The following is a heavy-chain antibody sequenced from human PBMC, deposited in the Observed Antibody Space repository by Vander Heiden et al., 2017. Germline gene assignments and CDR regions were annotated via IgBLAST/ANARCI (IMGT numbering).Heavy chain of an antibody. V-gene: IGHV1-18*04. Sequence: QVQLVQSGAEVKKAGASVKVSCKASGYTFSSNGITWVRQTPGQGLEWMRWISPYNGITEYAQKLQGRVTMTTDTSTSTAYMELRSLRSDDTAVYYCAREHVDTAGGRPFDYWGQGTLVTVSS. D-gene: IGHD5-18*01. CDR1: GYTFSSNG. CDR2: ISPYNGIT. CDR3: AREHVDTAGGRPFDY. J-gene: IGHJ4*02.